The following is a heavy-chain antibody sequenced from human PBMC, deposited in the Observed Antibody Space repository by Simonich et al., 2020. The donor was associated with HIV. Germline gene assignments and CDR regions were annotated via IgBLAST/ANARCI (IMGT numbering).Heavy chain of an antibody. CDR2: KKQNGREK. J-gene: IGHJ4*02. Sequence: EVQLVESGGGLVQPGGSLRLSCAASGFTFSSYWMTWVRQAQGKGLEGVANKKQNGREKFYVDSVKGRFTISRDNAKNSLSLQMNSLRVEDTAVYYCARGWDGSSSSLDDYWGQGTLVTVSS. CDR1: GFTFSSYW. D-gene: IGHD6-6*01. V-gene: IGHV3-7*01. CDR3: ARGWDGSSSSLDDY.